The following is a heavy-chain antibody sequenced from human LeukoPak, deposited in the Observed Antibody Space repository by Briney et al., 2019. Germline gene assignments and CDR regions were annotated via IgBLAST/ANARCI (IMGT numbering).Heavy chain of an antibody. CDR1: GGSISSADYY. CDR3: ASGGVGTRYDY. V-gene: IGHV4-30-2*01. D-gene: IGHD3-3*01. J-gene: IGHJ4*02. CDR2: IYHSGST. Sequence: SQTLSLTCTVSGGSISSADYYWSWLRQPPGKGLEWIGYIYHSGSTYYNPSLKSRVTISVDRSKNQFSLKLSSVTAADTAVYYCASGGVGTRYDYWGQGTLVTVSS.